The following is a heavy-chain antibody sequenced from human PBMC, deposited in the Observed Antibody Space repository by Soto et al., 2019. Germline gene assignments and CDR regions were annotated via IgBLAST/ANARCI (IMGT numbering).Heavy chain of an antibody. Sequence: QVQLQQWGAGLLKPSETLSLTCAVYGGSFSGYYWSWIRQPPGKGLEWIGEINHSGSTNYNPSLKSRVTRAVDTSKNQFSLKRSSVTAADTAVYYCARGWGMKPGILFHYWGQGTLVTVSS. CDR1: GGSFSGYY. V-gene: IGHV4-34*01. CDR2: INHSGST. J-gene: IGHJ4*02. CDR3: ARGWGMKPGILFHY. D-gene: IGHD3-16*01.